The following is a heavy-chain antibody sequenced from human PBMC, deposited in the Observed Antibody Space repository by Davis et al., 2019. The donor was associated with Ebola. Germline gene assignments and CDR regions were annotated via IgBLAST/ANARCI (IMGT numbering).Heavy chain of an antibody. D-gene: IGHD3-10*01. CDR2: ISSSSSTI. V-gene: IGHV3-48*02. Sequence: GGSLRLSCAASGFTFSSYSMNWVRQAPGKGLEWVSYISSSSSTIYYADSVKGRFTISRDDAKNSLYLQMNSLRDEDTALYYCARGRYYGAGSYLEVLDWFDPWGQGTLVTVSS. CDR1: GFTFSSYS. J-gene: IGHJ5*02. CDR3: ARGRYYGAGSYLEVLDWFDP.